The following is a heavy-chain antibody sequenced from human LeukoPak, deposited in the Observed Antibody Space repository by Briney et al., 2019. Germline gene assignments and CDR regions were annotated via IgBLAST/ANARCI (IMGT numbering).Heavy chain of an antibody. D-gene: IGHD2-2*01. CDR3: ARDVTFGSYCSSTSCQGIF. CDR2: ISYDGSNK. V-gene: IGHV3-30*01. CDR1: GFTFSSYA. J-gene: IGHJ4*02. Sequence: GRSLRLSCAASGFTFSSYAMHWVRQAPGKGLEWVAVISYDGSNKYYADSVKGRFTISRDNSKNTLYLQMNSLGAEDTAVYYCARDVTFGSYCSSTSCQGIFWGQGTLVTVSS.